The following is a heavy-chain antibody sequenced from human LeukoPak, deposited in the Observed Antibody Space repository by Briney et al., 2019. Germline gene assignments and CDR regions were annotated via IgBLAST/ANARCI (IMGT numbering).Heavy chain of an antibody. D-gene: IGHD2-2*01. CDR3: AKVEVVPAAISPPGDY. V-gene: IGHV3-23*01. CDR2: ISGSGGST. Sequence: GGSLRLSCAASGFTFSSYAMSWVRQAPGKGLEWVSAISGSGGSTYYADSVKGRFTISRDNSKNTLYLQMNSLRAEDTAVYYCAKVEVVPAAISPPGDYWGQGTLVTVSS. J-gene: IGHJ4*02. CDR1: GFTFSSYA.